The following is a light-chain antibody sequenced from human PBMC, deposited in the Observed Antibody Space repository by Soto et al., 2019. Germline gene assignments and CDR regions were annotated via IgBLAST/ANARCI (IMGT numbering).Light chain of an antibody. V-gene: IGLV2-23*01. CDR3: CSSAPATTHV. Sequence: QYVLAQPASVSWSPGQSITISCTGTSSDVGAYNSVSWYQQHPHKAPQVIIYKGTQRPSGVSNRFSGSTSGNAASLTISGLQADDVADYFFCSSAPATTHVFGSSPKVTL. CDR1: SSDVGAYNS. J-gene: IGLJ1*01. CDR2: KGT.